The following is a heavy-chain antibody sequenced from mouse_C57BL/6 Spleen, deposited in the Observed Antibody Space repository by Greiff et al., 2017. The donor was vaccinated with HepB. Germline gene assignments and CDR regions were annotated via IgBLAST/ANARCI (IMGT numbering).Heavy chain of an antibody. CDR3: ARSPYGNPFMDY. CDR2: IYPRDGST. V-gene: IGHV1-78*01. D-gene: IGHD2-1*01. J-gene: IGHJ4*01. Sequence: VKLVESGAELVKPGASVKLSCKASGYTFTEYTIHWVKQRPEQGLEWIGYIYPRDGSTKYNEKFKGKATLTADKSSSTAYMQLNSLTSEDSAVYFCARSPYGNPFMDYWGQGTSVTVSS. CDR1: GYTFTEYT.